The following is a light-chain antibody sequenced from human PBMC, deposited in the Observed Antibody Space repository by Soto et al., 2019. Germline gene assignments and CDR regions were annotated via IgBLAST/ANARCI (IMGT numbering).Light chain of an antibody. Sequence: QSALTQPASVSGSPGQSITISCTGTSSDVGGYNDVSWYQQHPGKAPKLIIYEVSNRPSGGSNRFSGSKSGNTASLTNSGLLAEDEADYYCSSYTSSSTLVFGTGTKVTVL. CDR1: SSDVGGYND. J-gene: IGLJ1*01. CDR3: SSYTSSSTLV. CDR2: EVS. V-gene: IGLV2-14*01.